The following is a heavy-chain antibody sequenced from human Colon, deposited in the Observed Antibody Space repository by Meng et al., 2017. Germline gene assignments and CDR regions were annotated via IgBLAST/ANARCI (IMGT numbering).Heavy chain of an antibody. V-gene: IGHV4-34*01. CDR3: AAQRRSTSYPYY. Sequence: GGRLVEPSETLSLPWRVLGGVFNGFYWRWVRPSPRKGLEWNWEISHRGTTNYNPALQSRVTISLDTSRNQFSLNLTSVTAADTAVYYCAAQRRSTSYPYYWGQGTLVTVSS. CDR2: ISHRGTT. CDR1: GGVFNGFY. D-gene: IGHD3-16*01. J-gene: IGHJ4*02.